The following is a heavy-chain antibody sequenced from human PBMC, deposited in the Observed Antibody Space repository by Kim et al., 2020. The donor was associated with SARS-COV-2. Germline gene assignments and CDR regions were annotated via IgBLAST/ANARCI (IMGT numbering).Heavy chain of an antibody. CDR1: GYTFTSYG. V-gene: IGHV1-18*04. D-gene: IGHD6-6*01. Sequence: ASVKVSCETSGYTFTSYGVSWVRQAPGQGLEWMGWISTYNGKTNYAQKVQGRVTMTTDTSTSTAYMELRSLRSDDTAVYYCARGGSSSRLPGFYYYGMDVWGQGTTVTVSS. CDR3: ARGGSSSRLPGFYYYGMDV. CDR2: ISTYNGKT. J-gene: IGHJ6*02.